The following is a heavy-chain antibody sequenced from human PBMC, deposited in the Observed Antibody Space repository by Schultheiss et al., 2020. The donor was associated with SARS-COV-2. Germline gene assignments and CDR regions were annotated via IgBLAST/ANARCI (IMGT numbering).Heavy chain of an antibody. Sequence: SETLSLTCAISGDSVSSNSAAWNWIRQSPSRGLEWLGRTYYRSKWYNDYAVSVRSRITINPDTSKNQFSLKLNSVTAADTAVYYCARHGYGSYDKYIDFWGQGTLVTVSS. CDR3: ARHGYGSYDKYIDF. CDR2: TYYRSKWYN. D-gene: IGHD3-10*01. CDR1: GDSVSSNSAA. V-gene: IGHV6-1*01. J-gene: IGHJ4*02.